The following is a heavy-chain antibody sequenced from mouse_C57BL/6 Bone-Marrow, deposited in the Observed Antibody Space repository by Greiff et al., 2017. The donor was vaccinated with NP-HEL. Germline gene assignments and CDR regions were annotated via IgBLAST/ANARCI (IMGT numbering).Heavy chain of an antibody. Sequence: QVQLQQPGAELVKPGASVKISCKASGYAFTSYWITWVKQRPGQGLEWIGDIYPGSGSTNYNEKFKSKATLTADTSSSTAYMQLSSLTSEDSAVYYCARGYDDYSLAYWGQGTLVTVSA. CDR3: ARGYDDYSLAY. J-gene: IGHJ3*01. D-gene: IGHD2-3*01. V-gene: IGHV1-55*01. CDR2: IYPGSGST. CDR1: GYAFTSYW.